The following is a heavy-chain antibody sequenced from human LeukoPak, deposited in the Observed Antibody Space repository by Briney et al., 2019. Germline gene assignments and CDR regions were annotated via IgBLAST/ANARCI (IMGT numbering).Heavy chain of an antibody. CDR1: GYTFTSYY. Sequence: GASVKVSCKASGYTFTSYYMHWVRQAPGQGLEWMGIINPSGGSTSYAQKFQGRVTMTRDMSTSTVYMELSRLRSDDTAVYYCASLGIAVAGTEVDYWGQGTLVTVSS. CDR3: ASLGIAVAGTEVDY. J-gene: IGHJ4*02. D-gene: IGHD6-19*01. V-gene: IGHV1-46*01. CDR2: INPSGGST.